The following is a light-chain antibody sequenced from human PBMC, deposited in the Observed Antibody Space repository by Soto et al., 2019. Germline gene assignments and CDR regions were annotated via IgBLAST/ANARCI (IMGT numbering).Light chain of an antibody. CDR1: QSVSSN. CDR2: DAS. Sequence: EIVMTQSPATLSVSPGERATFSCRASQSVSSNLAWHQQKPGQAPRILMYDASTRATGISARFSGSGSGTEFTLTISSLQSEDFAVYYCQQYHNWPITFGQGTRLEIK. V-gene: IGKV3-15*01. CDR3: QQYHNWPIT. J-gene: IGKJ5*01.